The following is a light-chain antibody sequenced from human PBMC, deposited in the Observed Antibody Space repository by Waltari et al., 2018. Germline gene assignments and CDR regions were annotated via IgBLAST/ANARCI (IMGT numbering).Light chain of an antibody. CDR3: QQYNNWPIT. J-gene: IGKJ5*01. V-gene: IGKV3-15*01. CDR2: GAS. Sequence: IVMTQSPATLYVSPGESATLSCRASQSVGSNLAWYQQKPGQAPRLLIYGASTRATGIPARFSGSGSGTEFTLTISSLQSEDFAVYYCQQYNNWPITFGQGTRLEIK. CDR1: QSVGSN.